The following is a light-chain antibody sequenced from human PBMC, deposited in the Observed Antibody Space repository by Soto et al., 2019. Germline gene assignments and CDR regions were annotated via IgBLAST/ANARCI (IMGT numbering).Light chain of an antibody. V-gene: IGKV1-5*01. J-gene: IGKJ2*01. Sequence: DIQMTQSPSILSASVGDRVTITCRASQSISSWLAWYQQKPGKAPKLLIYDASSLESGVPSRFSGSGSGTEFTLTISSLQPDDFATYYCQQYNSYSPYTVGQGTKVDIK. CDR3: QQYNSYSPYT. CDR1: QSISSW. CDR2: DAS.